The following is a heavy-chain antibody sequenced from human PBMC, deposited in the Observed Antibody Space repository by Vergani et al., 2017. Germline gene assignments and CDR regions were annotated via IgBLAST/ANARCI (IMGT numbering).Heavy chain of an antibody. CDR2: INNDGHT. V-gene: IGHV4-34*02. CDR1: GESFSRFY. J-gene: IGHJ4*02. CDR3: AVRPRVNLVGGGIVTKRTFDY. Sequence: QVQLQQWGAGVVKPSGTLSLTCAVFGESFSRFYWSWIRQPPGKGLEWIGEINNDGHTNYNPSLESRVTVSRDTAKNQFSLNLLSVTAADTAMYYCAVRPRVNLVGGGIVTKRTFDYWSQGSLDTVSS. D-gene: IGHD3-10*01.